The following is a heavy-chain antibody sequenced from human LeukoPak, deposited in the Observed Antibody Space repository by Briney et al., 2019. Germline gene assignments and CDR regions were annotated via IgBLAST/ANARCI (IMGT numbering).Heavy chain of an antibody. CDR1: GYTFTGYY. CDR2: INPNSGGT. CDR3: ARARLGYCSGGSCRTRSFDC. J-gene: IGHJ4*02. V-gene: IGHV1-2*02. Sequence: ASVKVSCKASGYTFTGYYMHWVRQAPGQGLEWMGWINPNSGGTNYAQKFQGRVTMTRDTSISTAYMELSRLRSDDTAVYYCARARLGYCSGGSCRTRSFDCWGQGTLVTVSS. D-gene: IGHD2-15*01.